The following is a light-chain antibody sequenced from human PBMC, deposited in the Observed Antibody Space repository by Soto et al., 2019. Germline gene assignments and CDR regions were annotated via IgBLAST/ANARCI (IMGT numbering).Light chain of an antibody. CDR3: QQYGDWPPET. CDR2: GAS. V-gene: IGKV3-15*01. J-gene: IGKJ2*01. Sequence: EVVLTQSPATLSVSPGDSATLSCRASQSVSRNLAWYQQKPCQAPRPLIYGASTRATGVPARFSGSGSATEFTLSISSLQSEDVAVYYCQQYGDWPPETFGQGTKLEI. CDR1: QSVSRN.